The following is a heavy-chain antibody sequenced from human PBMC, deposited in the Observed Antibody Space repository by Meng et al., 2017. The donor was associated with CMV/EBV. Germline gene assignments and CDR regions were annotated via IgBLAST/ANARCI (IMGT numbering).Heavy chain of an antibody. Sequence: RQLQEPGAGPAKPSGTPSLTCTVSCGSIGSSSDSWGWIRQPPGKGLEWIGSIYYSGSTYYNPSLKSRVTISVDTSKNQFSLKLSSVTAADTAVYYCARDLSNPLVVPAAYNWFDPWGQGTLVTVSS. CDR2: IYYSGST. CDR1: CGSIGSSSDS. D-gene: IGHD2-2*01. CDR3: ARDLSNPLVVPAAYNWFDP. J-gene: IGHJ5*02. V-gene: IGHV4-39*07.